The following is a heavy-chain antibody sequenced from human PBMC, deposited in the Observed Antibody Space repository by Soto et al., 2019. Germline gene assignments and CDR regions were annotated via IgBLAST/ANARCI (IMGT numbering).Heavy chain of an antibody. CDR3: ANVALGDCGGGSCYFGAFDI. D-gene: IGHD2-15*01. CDR2: IYSGGST. CDR1: GFTVSSNY. J-gene: IGHJ3*02. Sequence: EVQLVESGGGLVQPGGSLRLSCAASGFTVSSNYMSCVRQAPGTGLEWVSVIYSGGSTYYADSVKGRFTISRHNSKNTLYLHIHSRRAEDTAVYYCANVALGDCGGGSCYFGAFDIWGQGTMVTVSS. V-gene: IGHV3-53*04.